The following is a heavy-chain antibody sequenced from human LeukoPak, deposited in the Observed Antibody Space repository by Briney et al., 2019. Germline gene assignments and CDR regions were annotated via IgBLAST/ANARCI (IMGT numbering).Heavy chain of an antibody. CDR2: ISSSSSYI. CDR1: GFTFSSDS. J-gene: IGHJ4*02. CDR3: ATSAGDGYNHFDY. D-gene: IGHD5-24*01. V-gene: IGHV3-21*01. Sequence: GGSLRLSCAASGFTFSSDSMNWVRQAPGKGLEWVSSISSSSSYIYYADSVKGRFTISRDNAKNSLYLQMNSLGAEDTAVYYCATSAGDGYNHFDYWGQGTLVTVSS.